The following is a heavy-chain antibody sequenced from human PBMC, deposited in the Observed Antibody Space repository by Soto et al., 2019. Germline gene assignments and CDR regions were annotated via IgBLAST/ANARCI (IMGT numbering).Heavy chain of an antibody. CDR3: ARVRRSSGYYYGY. V-gene: IGHV1-24*01. Sequence: ASVKVSCKVSGYTLTELSIHWVRQAPGEGLEWMGGFDLENGETIYAQRFQGRVTMTRDTSTSTVYMELSSLRSEDTAVYYCARVRRSSGYYYGYWGQGTPVTVSS. CDR1: GYTLTELS. J-gene: IGHJ4*02. CDR2: FDLENGET. D-gene: IGHD3-22*01.